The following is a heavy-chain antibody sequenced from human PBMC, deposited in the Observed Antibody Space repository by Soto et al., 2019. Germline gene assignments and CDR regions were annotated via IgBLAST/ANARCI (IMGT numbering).Heavy chain of an antibody. CDR3: ARGPQQLVGYFDY. V-gene: IGHV1-2*02. CDR2: INPNSGGT. Sequence: ASVRVSCKASGYTFTGYYMHWVRQAPGQGLEWMGWINPNSGGTNYAQKFQGRVTMTRDTSISTAYMELSRLRSDDTAVYYCARGPQQLVGYFDYWGQGTLVTVSS. J-gene: IGHJ4*02. CDR1: GYTFTGYY. D-gene: IGHD6-13*01.